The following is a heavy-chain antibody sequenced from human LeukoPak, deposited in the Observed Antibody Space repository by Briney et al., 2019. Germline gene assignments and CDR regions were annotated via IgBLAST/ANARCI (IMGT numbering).Heavy chain of an antibody. J-gene: IGHJ4*02. V-gene: IGHV7-4-1*02. Sequence: ASVKVSCKASGYTFTSYGISWVRQAPGQGLEWMGWINTNAGNPTYAQGFTGRFVFSLDTSVSTAYLQISSLKAEDTAVYYCARGSYSSSWFWGQGTLATVSS. CDR2: INTNAGNP. CDR1: GYTFTSYG. D-gene: IGHD6-13*01. CDR3: ARGSYSSSWF.